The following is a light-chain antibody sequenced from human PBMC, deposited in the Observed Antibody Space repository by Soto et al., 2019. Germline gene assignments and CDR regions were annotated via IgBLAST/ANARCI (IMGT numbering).Light chain of an antibody. CDR2: GAS. Sequence: VLTQSPGTLSLSPGERATLSCRASESIVNNNLAWYQQKPGQAPRLLISGASNRATGVPDRFSGSGSGSDFTLTIDRLEPEDFAVFYCQQYGESPPEYTFGQGTKVDIK. CDR1: ESIVNNN. V-gene: IGKV3-20*01. CDR3: QQYGESPPEYT. J-gene: IGKJ2*01.